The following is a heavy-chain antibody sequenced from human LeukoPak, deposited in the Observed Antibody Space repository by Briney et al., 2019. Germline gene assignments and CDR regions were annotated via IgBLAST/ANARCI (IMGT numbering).Heavy chain of an antibody. CDR1: GFTFSNYA. D-gene: IGHD3/OR15-3a*01. CDR2: ISSNGGNT. V-gene: IGHV3-64D*09. CDR3: ARYGLGAHAFDI. Sequence: GGSLRLSCSASGFTFSNYAMHWVRQAPGKGLESVSAISSNGGNTYYADSVKGRFTISRDNSKNTLYLQMSSLRAEDTAVYYCARYGLGAHAFDIWGQGTMVTVSS. J-gene: IGHJ3*02.